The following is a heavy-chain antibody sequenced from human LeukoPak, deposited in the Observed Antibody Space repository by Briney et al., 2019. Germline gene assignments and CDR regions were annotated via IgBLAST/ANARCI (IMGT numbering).Heavy chain of an antibody. J-gene: IGHJ6*03. CDR2: IKPSSGDT. V-gene: IGHV1-2*02. Sequence: GASVKVSCKASGFTLTGYYMHWVRQDPRQGLQWMGWIKPSSGDTDYAQKFQGRVTMTRDTSISTVYMELSSLRSDDTAVYYCARADSVPAGDYHYWYMDVWGKGTTVTVSS. CDR1: GFTLTGYY. D-gene: IGHD2-2*01. CDR3: ARADSVPAGDYHYWYMDV.